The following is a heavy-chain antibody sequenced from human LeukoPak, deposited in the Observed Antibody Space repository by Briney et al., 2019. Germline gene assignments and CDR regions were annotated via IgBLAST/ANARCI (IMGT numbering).Heavy chain of an antibody. CDR2: IYYSGST. V-gene: IGHV4-39*01. D-gene: IGHD3-9*01. CDR3: ARPRAHYDILTGYQRGYYFDY. J-gene: IGHJ4*02. CDR1: GCSISSGSYY. Sequence: SETLSLTCTVSGCSISSGSYYWGWIRQPPGKGLEWIGSIYYSGSTYYNPSLKSRVTISVDTSKNQFSLKLSSVTAAHTAVYYCARPRAHYDILTGYQRGYYFDYWGQGTLVTVSS.